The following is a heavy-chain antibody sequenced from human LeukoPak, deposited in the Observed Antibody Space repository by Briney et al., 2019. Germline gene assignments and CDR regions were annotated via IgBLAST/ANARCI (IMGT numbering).Heavy chain of an antibody. J-gene: IGHJ3*02. V-gene: IGHV1-69*04. CDR3: AIDIAAAGTGRAFDI. CDR2: ISPILGIA. CDR1: GGTFSSYT. D-gene: IGHD6-13*01. Sequence: SVKVSCKASGGTFSSYTISWVRQAPGQGLEWMGRISPILGIANYAQKFQGRVTITADKSTSTAYMELSSLRSEDSAVYYCAIDIAAAGTGRAFDIWGQGTMVTVSS.